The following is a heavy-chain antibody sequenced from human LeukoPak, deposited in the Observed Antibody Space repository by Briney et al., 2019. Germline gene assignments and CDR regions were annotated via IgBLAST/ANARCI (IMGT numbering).Heavy chain of an antibody. J-gene: IGHJ3*02. CDR1: GYSFTSYW. CDR2: IYPGDSDT. D-gene: IGHD6-19*01. CDR3: ARRVFYSSGWYSAFDI. Sequence: GESLKISCKGSGYSFTSYWIGWVRQMPGKGLERMGIIYPGDSDTRYSPSFQGQVTISADKSISTAYLQWSSLKASDTAMYYCARRVFYSSGWYSAFDIWGQGTMVTVSS. V-gene: IGHV5-51*01.